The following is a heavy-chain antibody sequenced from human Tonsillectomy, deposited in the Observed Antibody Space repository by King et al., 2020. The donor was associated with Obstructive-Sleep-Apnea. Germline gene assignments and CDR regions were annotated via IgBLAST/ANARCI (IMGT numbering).Heavy chain of an antibody. CDR2: IYPGDSDT. CDR1: GYGFYTYW. V-gene: IGHV5-51*01. J-gene: IGHJ6*02. CDR3: ARLGVGEIGVVPAAGGMDV. D-gene: IGHD2-2*01. Sequence: VQLVESGAEVKKPGESLKISCEGSGYGFYTYWIGWVRQMPGKGLEWMGIIYPGDSDTRYSPSFQGQVTISADKSISTAYLQWSSLKASDTAMYYCARLGVGEIGVVPAAGGMDVWGQGTTVTVSS.